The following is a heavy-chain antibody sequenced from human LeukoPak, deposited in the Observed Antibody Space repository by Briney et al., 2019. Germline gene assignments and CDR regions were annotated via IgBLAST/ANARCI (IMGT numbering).Heavy chain of an antibody. J-gene: IGHJ5*02. CDR2: ISGSGGST. CDR1: GFTFSSYA. Sequence: GGSLRLSCAASGFTFSSYAMSWVRQAPGKGLEWVSAISGSGGSTYYADSVKGRFTISRDNSKNTLYLQMNSLRAEGTAVYYCASPRTEAVAAPWGQGTLVTVSS. CDR3: ASPRTEAVAAP. D-gene: IGHD6-19*01. V-gene: IGHV3-23*01.